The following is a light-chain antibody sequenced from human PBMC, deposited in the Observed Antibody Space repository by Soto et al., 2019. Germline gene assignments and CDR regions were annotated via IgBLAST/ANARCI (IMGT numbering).Light chain of an antibody. CDR2: DVS. V-gene: IGLV2-14*01. Sequence: QSVLTQPASVSGSPGQSITISCTGTSSDVGGYNFVSWYQQHPGKAPKLIIYDVSNRPSGVSYRFSGSKSGNTASLTISGLQAEDEADYYCCSYTGRSTHVFALWTKVTVL. CDR3: CSYTGRSTHV. CDR1: SSDVGGYNF. J-gene: IGLJ1*01.